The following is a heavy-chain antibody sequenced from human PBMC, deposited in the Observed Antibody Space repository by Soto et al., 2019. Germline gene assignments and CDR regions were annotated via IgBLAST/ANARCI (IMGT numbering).Heavy chain of an antibody. J-gene: IGHJ4*02. V-gene: IGHV1-18*01. CDR1: GYTFTSYG. Sequence: ASVKVSCKASGYTFTSYGISWVRQAPGQGLEWMGWISAYNGNTNYAQKLQGRVTMTTDTSTSTAYMELRSLRSDDTAVYYCARDYYDSSGYYPASEAFNDYWGQGTLVTASS. CDR2: ISAYNGNT. D-gene: IGHD3-22*01. CDR3: ARDYYDSSGYYPASEAFNDY.